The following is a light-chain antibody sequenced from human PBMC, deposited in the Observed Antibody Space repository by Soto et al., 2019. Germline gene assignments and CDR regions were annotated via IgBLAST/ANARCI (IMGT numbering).Light chain of an antibody. J-gene: IGKJ2*01. Sequence: DIVMTQSPDSLAVSLGERATIDCKSSQSLLYGGNDRNYLAWYQHKPGQSPKLIMYWASTREAGVPDRFSGSGSGTHFTLTISSLQAEDVAVYYCQQYYTNPQTFGHGTKLEIK. V-gene: IGKV4-1*01. CDR2: WAS. CDR3: QQYYTNPQT. CDR1: QSLLYGGNDRNY.